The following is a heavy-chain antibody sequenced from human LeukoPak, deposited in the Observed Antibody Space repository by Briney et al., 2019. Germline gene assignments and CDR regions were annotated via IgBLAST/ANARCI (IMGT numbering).Heavy chain of an antibody. J-gene: IGHJ6*02. D-gene: IGHD6-19*01. CDR1: GYSFTSYW. CDR3: ARSYSSGTDYYYYGMDV. V-gene: IGHV5-51*01. Sequence: GESLKISCKGSGYSFTSYWIGWVRQMPGKGLEWMGIIYPGDSDTRYSPSFQGQVTISADKSISTAYLQWSSLKASDTAMYYCARSYSSGTDYYYYGMDVWGQGTTVTVSS. CDR2: IYPGDSDT.